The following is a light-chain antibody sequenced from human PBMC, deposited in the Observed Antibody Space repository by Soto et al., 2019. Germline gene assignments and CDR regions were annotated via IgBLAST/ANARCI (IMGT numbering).Light chain of an antibody. CDR3: QYGTSPWT. Sequence: EIVLTQSPGTLSLSPGERATLSCRASQSVSSSYLAWYQQNRGQAPRLLIYGASSRATGIPDRFSGSGSGTDFTLTISRLEPEDFAVYYCQYGTSPWTFGQGTKVEIK. J-gene: IGKJ1*01. V-gene: IGKV3-20*01. CDR1: QSVSSSY. CDR2: GAS.